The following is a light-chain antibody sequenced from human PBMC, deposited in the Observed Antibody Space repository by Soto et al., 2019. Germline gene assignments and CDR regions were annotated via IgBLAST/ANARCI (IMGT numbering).Light chain of an antibody. V-gene: IGLV2-8*01. CDR3: QSYQFSQQV. CDR2: EDS. J-gene: IGLJ3*02. Sequence: QSALTQPPSASGSPGQSVTISCTGTSSDVGGYIYVSWYQQHPGKAPKLMIYEDSQRPSGVPDRFSGSIDSSSNSASLTISGLKTEDEADHYCQSYQFSQQVFGGGTKLTVL. CDR1: SSDVGGYIY.